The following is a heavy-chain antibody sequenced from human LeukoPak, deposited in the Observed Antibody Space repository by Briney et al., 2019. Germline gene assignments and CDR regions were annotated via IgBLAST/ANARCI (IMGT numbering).Heavy chain of an antibody. CDR2: IYYSGST. CDR1: GGSISSYY. J-gene: IGHJ4*02. D-gene: IGHD3-16*02. Sequence: SETLSLTCTVSGGSISSYYWSWTRQPPGKGLEWIGYIYYSGSTNYNPSLKSRVTISVDTSKNQFSLKLSSVTAADTAVYYCARADYDYVWGSYRQITFDYWGQGTLVTVSS. V-gene: IGHV4-59*01. CDR3: ARADYDYVWGSYRQITFDY.